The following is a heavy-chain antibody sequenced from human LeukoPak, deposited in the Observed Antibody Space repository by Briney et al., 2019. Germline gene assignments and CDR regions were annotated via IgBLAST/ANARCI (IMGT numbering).Heavy chain of an antibody. D-gene: IGHD5-18*01. J-gene: IGHJ4*02. Sequence: PGGSLRLSCAASGFTFSSYAMSWVRQAPGKGLEWVSAIIGSGDRTYYADSVKGRFTISRDNSKNTLYLQMNSLRAEDTAVYYCARGLGYSYGYWGQGTLVTVSS. CDR1: GFTFSSYA. CDR3: ARGLGYSYGY. CDR2: IIGSGDRT. V-gene: IGHV3-23*01.